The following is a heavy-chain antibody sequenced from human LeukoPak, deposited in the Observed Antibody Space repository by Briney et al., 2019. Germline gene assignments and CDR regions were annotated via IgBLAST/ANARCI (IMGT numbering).Heavy chain of an antibody. CDR2: IHHSGST. V-gene: IGHV4-38-2*02. CDR3: ARGYSCTNFDY. Sequence: SETLSLTCTVSGHSISSGYYWDWIRQSPGKGLERIGSIHHSGSTYYNASLKSRITISIDTSKNQFSLNLRSVTAADTAVYYCARGYSCTNFDYWGHGTLVTVSS. D-gene: IGHD5-18*01. J-gene: IGHJ4*01. CDR1: GHSISSGYY.